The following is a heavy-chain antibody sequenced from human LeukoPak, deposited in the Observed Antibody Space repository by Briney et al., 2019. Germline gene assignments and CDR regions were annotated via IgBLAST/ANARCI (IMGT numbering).Heavy chain of an antibody. V-gene: IGHV3-74*01. CDR3: ARARDYYYYYMDV. Sequence: PGGSLRLSCAASGFTFSSYWMHWVRQAPGKGLVWVSRINTDGSSTSHADSVKGRFTISRDNAKNTLYLQMNSLRAEDTAVYYCARARDYYYYYMDVWGKGTTVTVSS. CDR2: INTDGSST. CDR1: GFTFSSYW. J-gene: IGHJ6*03.